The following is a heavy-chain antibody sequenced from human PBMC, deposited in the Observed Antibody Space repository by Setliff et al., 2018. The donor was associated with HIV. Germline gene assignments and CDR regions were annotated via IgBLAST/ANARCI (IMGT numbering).Heavy chain of an antibody. Sequence: PSETLSLTCTVSGGSISNNSYYWAWIRQPPGKGLEWIGTIYYSGSTYYNPSLKSRATISVDTSKNQFSLKLSSVTAADTAVYYCIIAYSSGWLAPMGFDSWGQGTLVTVSS. V-gene: IGHV4-39*01. CDR1: GGSISNNSYY. J-gene: IGHJ4*02. D-gene: IGHD6-19*01. CDR3: IIAYSSGWLAPMGFDS. CDR2: IYYSGST.